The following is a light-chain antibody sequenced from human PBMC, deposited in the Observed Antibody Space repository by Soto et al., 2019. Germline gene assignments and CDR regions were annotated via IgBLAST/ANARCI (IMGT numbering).Light chain of an antibody. CDR1: TGAITSGYY. V-gene: IGLV7-43*01. J-gene: IGLJ2*01. Sequence: QAVVTQEPSLTVSPGGTVTLTCASSTGAITSGYYPNWFQQKPGQAPRALIYYTSNKHSWTPARFSGSLLGGKAALTLSGVQPEDEADYYSLLYYGGAVVFGGGTKLTVL. CDR2: YTS. CDR3: LLYYGGAVV.